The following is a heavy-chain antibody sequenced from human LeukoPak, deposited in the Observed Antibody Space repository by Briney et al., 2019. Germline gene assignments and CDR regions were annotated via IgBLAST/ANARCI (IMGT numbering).Heavy chain of an antibody. Sequence: PGGSLRFSCAASGFSVSSNYMSWVRQAPGKGLEWVSVIYSGGSSYYGDSVKGRFTISRDNSKNTLYLQMNSLRAEDTAVYYCARAPSAQWYFQHWGQGTLVIVSS. CDR1: GFSVSSNY. J-gene: IGHJ1*01. CDR2: IYSGGSS. CDR3: ARAPSAQWYFQH. D-gene: IGHD6-19*01. V-gene: IGHV3-53*01.